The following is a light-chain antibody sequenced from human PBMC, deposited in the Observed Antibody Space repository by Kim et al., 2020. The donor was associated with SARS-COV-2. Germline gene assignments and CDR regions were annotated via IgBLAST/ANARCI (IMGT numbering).Light chain of an antibody. CDR1: QSVSRSY. Sequence: LSPGESATLSCRASQSVSRSYLAWYQQKPGQAPSLLIYDASNRATGVPDRFSGSGSGTDFTLTISRVEPEDVAVYYCQQYGSSPYTFGQGTKLEI. CDR3: QQYGSSPYT. V-gene: IGKV3-20*01. J-gene: IGKJ2*01. CDR2: DAS.